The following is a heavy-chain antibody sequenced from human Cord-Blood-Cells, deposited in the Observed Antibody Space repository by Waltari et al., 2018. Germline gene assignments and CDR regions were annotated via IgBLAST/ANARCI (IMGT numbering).Heavy chain of an antibody. D-gene: IGHD3-9*01. V-gene: IGHV4-39*01. CDR3: ARLRYFDWLFDY. Sequence: QLQLQESGPGLVKPSETLSLTCTVSGGSISSSRYYWGWIRQPPGKGLEWIGSIYYSGTTYYNPTLKSRVTISVDTSKNQFSRKLSSVTAADTAVYYCARLRYFDWLFDYWGQGTLVTVSS. CDR1: GGSISSSRYY. CDR2: IYYSGTT. J-gene: IGHJ4*02.